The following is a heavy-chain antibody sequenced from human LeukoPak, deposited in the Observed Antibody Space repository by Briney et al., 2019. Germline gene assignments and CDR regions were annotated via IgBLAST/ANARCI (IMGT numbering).Heavy chain of an antibody. J-gene: IGHJ3*02. Sequence: GGSLRLSCAASGFTVSSNYMSWVRQAPGKGLEWVSVIYSGGSTYYADSVKGRFTISRDNSKNTLYLQMNSLRAENTAVYYCARDGSSGSRDAFDIWGQGTMVTVSS. V-gene: IGHV3-53*01. CDR3: ARDGSSGSRDAFDI. CDR2: IYSGGST. CDR1: GFTVSSNY. D-gene: IGHD6-19*01.